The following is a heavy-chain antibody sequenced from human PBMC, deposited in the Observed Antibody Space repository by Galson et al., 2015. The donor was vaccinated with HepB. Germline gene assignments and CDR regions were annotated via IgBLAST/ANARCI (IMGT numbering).Heavy chain of an antibody. V-gene: IGHV1-18*01. D-gene: IGHD2-15*01. CDR3: ARDVPVCRSGSCYSEWFDP. CDR1: GYTFTSYG. Sequence: SVKVSCKASGYTFTSYGISWVRQAPGQGLEWMGWISAYNGNTNYAQKLQGRVTMTTDTSTSTAYMELRSLRSDDTAVYYCARDVPVCRSGSCYSEWFDPWGQGTLVTVSS. J-gene: IGHJ5*02. CDR2: ISAYNGNT.